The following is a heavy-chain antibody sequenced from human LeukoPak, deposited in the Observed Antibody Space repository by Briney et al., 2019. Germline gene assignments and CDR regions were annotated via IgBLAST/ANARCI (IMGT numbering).Heavy chain of an antibody. D-gene: IGHD6-19*01. J-gene: IGHJ5*02. CDR1: GVSMSTDY. CDR3: ARESWGIALAPFDP. V-gene: IGHV4-4*07. Sequence: PSETLSLTCTVSGVSMSTDYWSWIRQPAGKGLEWIGHVYSSGSTNYNPSLKSRLTMSVDTSKNQFSLKLTSVTAADTAVYYCARESWGIALAPFDPWGQGTLVTVSS. CDR2: VYSSGST.